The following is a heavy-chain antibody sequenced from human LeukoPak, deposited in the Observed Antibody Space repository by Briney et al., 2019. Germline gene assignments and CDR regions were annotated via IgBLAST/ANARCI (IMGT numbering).Heavy chain of an antibody. J-gene: IGHJ4*02. CDR2: INSDGSST. CDR1: GFTFSSYW. V-gene: IGHV3-74*01. D-gene: IGHD3-10*01. CDR3: ARGKYYYGSRSYYNGDDEY. Sequence: GGSLRLSCAASGFTFSSYWMHWVRHAPGKGLVWVSRINSDGSSTSYADSVKGRFTISRDNAKNTLYLQMNSLRAEDTAVYYCARGKYYYGSRSYYNGDDEYWGQGTLVTVSS.